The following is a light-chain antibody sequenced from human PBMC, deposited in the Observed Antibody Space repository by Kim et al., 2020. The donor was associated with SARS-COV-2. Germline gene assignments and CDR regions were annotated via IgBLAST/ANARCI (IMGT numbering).Light chain of an antibody. Sequence: DIVMTQSPDSLAVSLGERATINCKSSQSVLYSSNNKNYLAWYQQKPGQPPKLLIYWASTRESGVPDRFSGSGSGTDFTLTISSLQAEDVAVYYCQQYYGTPPPWTFGQGTKVDIK. CDR2: WAS. CDR3: QQYYGTPPPWT. J-gene: IGKJ1*01. V-gene: IGKV4-1*01. CDR1: QSVLYSSNNKNY.